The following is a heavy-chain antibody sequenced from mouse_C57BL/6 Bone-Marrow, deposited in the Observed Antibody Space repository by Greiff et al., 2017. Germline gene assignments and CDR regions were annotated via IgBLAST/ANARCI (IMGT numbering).Heavy chain of an antibody. CDR1: GFTFSDYG. D-gene: IGHD2-3*01. J-gene: IGHJ3*01. V-gene: IGHV5-17*01. CDR3: ARRGYYETDAFAY. Sequence: EVQVVESGGGLVKPGGSLKLSCAASGFTFSDYGMHWVRQAPEKGLEWVAYISSGSSTIDYADTVKGRFTISRDNAKDTLFLQMTSLRSEDTAMDYCARRGYYETDAFAYWGQGTRVTVSA. CDR2: ISSGSSTI.